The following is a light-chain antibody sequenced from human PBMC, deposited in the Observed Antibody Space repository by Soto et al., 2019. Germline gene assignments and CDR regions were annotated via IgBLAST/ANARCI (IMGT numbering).Light chain of an antibody. CDR2: GAS. CDR1: QSISGN. CDR3: QQFNNWPELS. J-gene: IGKJ4*01. V-gene: IGKV3-15*01. Sequence: EIVMTQSPATLSVSPGERATLSCRASQSISGNLAWYQQKPGQTPRLLIYGASTRAAGIPARFSGRGSGTEFTLTISSLQSEDFAVYYCQQFNNWPELSFGGGTKVEIK.